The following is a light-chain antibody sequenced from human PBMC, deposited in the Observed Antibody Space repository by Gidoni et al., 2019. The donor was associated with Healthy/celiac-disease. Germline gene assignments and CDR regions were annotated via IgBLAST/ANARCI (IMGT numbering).Light chain of an antibody. CDR3: QQRSNWSLT. V-gene: IGKV3-11*01. J-gene: IGKJ4*01. CDR2: DAS. CDR1: QSVSRF. Sequence: EIVLTQSPATLSLSPGERATLSCRASQSVSRFLAWYQQKPGQAPRLLIYDASNMATGIPVRFSGSGSGTDFTLTISSLEPEDFAVYYCQQRSNWSLTFGGGTKVEIK.